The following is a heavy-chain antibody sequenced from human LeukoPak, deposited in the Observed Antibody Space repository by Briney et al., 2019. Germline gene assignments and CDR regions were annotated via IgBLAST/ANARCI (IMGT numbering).Heavy chain of an antibody. CDR1: GGSISSYY. D-gene: IGHD3-16*01. V-gene: IGHV4-59*01. Sequence: SETLSLTCPVSGGSISSYYWSWIRQPPGKGLEWIGYIYYSGSTNYNPSLKSRVTISVDTSKKQFSLKLSSVTAADTAVYYCARSVRGMITFGGVNYFDYWGQGTLVTVSS. CDR2: IYYSGST. CDR3: ARSVRGMITFGGVNYFDY. J-gene: IGHJ4*02.